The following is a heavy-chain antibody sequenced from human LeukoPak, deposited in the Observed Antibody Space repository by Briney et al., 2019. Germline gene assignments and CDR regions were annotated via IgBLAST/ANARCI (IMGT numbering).Heavy chain of an antibody. V-gene: IGHV1-18*01. CDR3: ARGRVVPAQLYYYMDV. D-gene: IGHD2-2*01. Sequence: RASVKVSCKASGYTFTSYGISWVRQAPGQGLEWMGWISAYNGNTNYAQKLQGRVTMTTDTSTSTAYMELSSLRSEDTAVYYCARGRVVPAQLYYYMDVWGKGTTVTVSS. J-gene: IGHJ6*03. CDR1: GYTFTSYG. CDR2: ISAYNGNT.